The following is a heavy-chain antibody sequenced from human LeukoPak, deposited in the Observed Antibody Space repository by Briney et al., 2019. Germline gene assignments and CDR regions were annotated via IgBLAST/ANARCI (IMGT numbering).Heavy chain of an antibody. Sequence: ASVKVSCKASGYTFTGYYMHWVRQAPGQGLEWMGWINPNSGGTNYAQKFQARVTMTRDTSISTAYMELSRLRSDDTAVYYCAREPADTYYYYGMDVWGQGTTVTVSS. D-gene: IGHD2-2*01. J-gene: IGHJ6*02. V-gene: IGHV1-2*02. CDR1: GYTFTGYY. CDR2: INPNSGGT. CDR3: AREPADTYYYYGMDV.